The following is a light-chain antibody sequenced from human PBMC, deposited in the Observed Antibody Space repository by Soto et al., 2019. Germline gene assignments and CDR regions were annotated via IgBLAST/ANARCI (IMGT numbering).Light chain of an antibody. CDR1: SSDVGGYNY. J-gene: IGLJ2*01. Sequence: QSALTQPPSASGSPGQSVTISCIGTSSDVGGYNYVSWYQQHPGKAPKLMIYEVSKRPSGVPDRFSGSKSGNTASLTVSGPKAEDEADYYCSSYAASNNLGVFGGGTKLTVL. CDR3: SSYAASNNLGV. CDR2: EVS. V-gene: IGLV2-8*01.